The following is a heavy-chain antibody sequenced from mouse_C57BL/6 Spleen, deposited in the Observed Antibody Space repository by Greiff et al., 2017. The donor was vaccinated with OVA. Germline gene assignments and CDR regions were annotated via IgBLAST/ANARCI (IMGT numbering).Heavy chain of an antibody. CDR3: ARVYYGSPYAMDY. Sequence: EVMLVESEGGLVQPGSSMKLSCTASGFTFSDYYMAWVRQVPEKGLEWVANINYDGSSTYYLDSLKSRFIISRDNAKNILYLQMSSLKSEDTATYYCARVYYGSPYAMDYWGQGTSVTVSS. J-gene: IGHJ4*01. V-gene: IGHV5-16*01. CDR2: INYDGSST. CDR1: GFTFSDYY. D-gene: IGHD1-1*01.